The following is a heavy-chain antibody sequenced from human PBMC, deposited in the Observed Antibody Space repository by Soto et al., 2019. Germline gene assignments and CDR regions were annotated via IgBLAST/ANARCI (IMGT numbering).Heavy chain of an antibody. J-gene: IGHJ6*01. CDR1: GFTFSDAW. V-gene: IGHV3-15*01. CDR2: IKRKIDGETT. D-gene: IGHD3-10*01. CDR3: VTDRGGGMDV. Sequence: EVQLVESGGGMVMPGGSLRLSCAASGFTFSDAWMTWIRQAPGKGLQCVGRIKRKIDGETTDYAAPVKGRFTISRDDSKNTRYLQMNSLKVEDTAMYYGVTDRGGGMDVWGQGTTVTGSS.